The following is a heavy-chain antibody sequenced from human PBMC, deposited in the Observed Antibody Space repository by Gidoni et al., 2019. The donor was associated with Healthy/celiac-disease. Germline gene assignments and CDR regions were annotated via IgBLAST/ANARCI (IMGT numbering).Heavy chain of an antibody. D-gene: IGHD3-3*01. Sequence: QVQLQQCGAALTKPSETLSTTSAVYGVSVCGYYWRWIRQPPGKGREWIGEINQSGSTNYNPSLKSRVTISVDTSKNQFSLKLSSVTAADTAVYYCARGDCYFWSGYWFDPWGQGTLVTVSS. CDR2: INQSGST. J-gene: IGHJ5*02. CDR1: GVSVCGYY. CDR3: ARGDCYFWSGYWFDP. V-gene: IGHV4-34*01.